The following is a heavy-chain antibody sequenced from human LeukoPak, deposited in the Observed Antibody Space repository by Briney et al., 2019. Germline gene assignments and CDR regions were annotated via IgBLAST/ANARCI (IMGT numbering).Heavy chain of an antibody. J-gene: IGHJ5*01. CDR2: INHSGST. D-gene: IGHD1-1*01. CDR1: GGSFSGYY. Sequence: RASETLSLTCAVYGGSFSGYYWSWIRQPPGKGLEWIGEINHSGSTNYNPSLKSRVTLSVDTSKNQFSLKLSSVTAADTAVYYCAREGTTGRNLNWFDSWGQGTLVTVSS. V-gene: IGHV4-34*01. CDR3: AREGTTGRNLNWFDS.